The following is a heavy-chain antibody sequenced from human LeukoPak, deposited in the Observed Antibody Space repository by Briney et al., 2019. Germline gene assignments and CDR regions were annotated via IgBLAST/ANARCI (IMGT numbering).Heavy chain of an antibody. J-gene: IGHJ4*02. CDR1: GYTFTSYD. CDR2: MNPKSGNT. CDR3: ARGLSMILTLPLGY. Sequence: ASVKVSCKASGYTFTSYDINWVRQAPGQGLEGMGWMNPKSGNTDYAQKFQGRVTMTRNTAISTAYMELSSMRSEDTAVYYCARGLSMILTLPLGYWGQGTLVTVSS. D-gene: IGHD5/OR15-5a*01. V-gene: IGHV1-8*01.